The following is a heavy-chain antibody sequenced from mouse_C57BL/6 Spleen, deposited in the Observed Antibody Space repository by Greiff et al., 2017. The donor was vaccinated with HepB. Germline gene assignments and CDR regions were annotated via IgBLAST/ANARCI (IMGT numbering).Heavy chain of an antibody. V-gene: IGHV5-15*01. D-gene: IGHD1-1*01. CDR1: GFTFSDYG. CDR2: ISNLAYSI. CDR3: ARQDYGSSYGYAMDY. J-gene: IGHJ4*01. Sequence: EVQGVESGGGLVQPGGSLKLSCAASGFTFSDYGMAWVRQAPRKGPEWVAFISNLAYSIYYADTVTGRFTISRENAKNTLYLEMSSLRSEDTAMYYCARQDYGSSYGYAMDYWGQGTSVTVSS.